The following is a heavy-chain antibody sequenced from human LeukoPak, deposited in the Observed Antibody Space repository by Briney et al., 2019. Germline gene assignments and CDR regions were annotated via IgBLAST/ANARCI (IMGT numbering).Heavy chain of an antibody. CDR2: ISGSGGTT. D-gene: IGHD3-22*01. Sequence: GGSLRLSCAASGFTFINYGMSWVRQAPGKGLEWVSAISGSGGTTYYADSVKGRFTISRDNSKNTLYLQMNSLRAEDTAVYYCAKVRYYYDSSGYYDFDYWGQGTLVTVSS. CDR1: GFTFINYG. J-gene: IGHJ4*02. CDR3: AKVRYYYDSSGYYDFDY. V-gene: IGHV3-23*01.